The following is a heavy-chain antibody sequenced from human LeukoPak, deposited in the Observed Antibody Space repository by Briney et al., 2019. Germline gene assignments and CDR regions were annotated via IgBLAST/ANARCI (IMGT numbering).Heavy chain of an antibody. J-gene: IGHJ4*02. V-gene: IGHV4-59*01. CDR3: ARQRASSGWTAIDY. Sequence: SETLSLTCTVSGGSISSYYWSWIRQPPGKGLEWIGYIYYSGSTNYNPSLKSRVTISVDTSKSQFSLKLSSVTAADTAVYYCARQRASSGWTAIDYWGQGTLVTVSS. CDR2: IYYSGST. D-gene: IGHD6-19*01. CDR1: GGSISSYY.